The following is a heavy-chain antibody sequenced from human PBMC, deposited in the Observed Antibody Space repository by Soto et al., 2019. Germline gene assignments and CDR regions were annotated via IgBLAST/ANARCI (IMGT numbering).Heavy chain of an antibody. CDR3: ARSGSSSPLYYFDY. V-gene: IGHV3-33*01. D-gene: IGHD6-6*01. Sequence: RLSCAASGFTFSSYGMHWVRQAPGKGLEWVAVIWYDGSNKYYADSVKGRFTISRDNSKNTLYLQMNSLRAEDTAVYYCARSGSSSPLYYFDYWGQGTLVTVSS. CDR1: GFTFSSYG. CDR2: IWYDGSNK. J-gene: IGHJ4*02.